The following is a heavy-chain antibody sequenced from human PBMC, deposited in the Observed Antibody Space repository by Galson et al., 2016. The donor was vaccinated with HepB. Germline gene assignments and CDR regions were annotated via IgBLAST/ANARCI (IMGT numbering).Heavy chain of an antibody. CDR3: ARVAYGGNPDWFWYFDL. CDR2: ISGSSTYR. Sequence: SLRLSCAVSGFTFSDYSLTWVRQAPGKGLEWVSSISGSSTYRFFPDSVRGRFTVSRDNAKNLLFLQMNSLRGDDTAVYYCARVAYGGNPDWFWYFDLWGRGTLVTVSS. J-gene: IGHJ2*01. D-gene: IGHD4-23*01. CDR1: GFTFSDYS. V-gene: IGHV3-21*01.